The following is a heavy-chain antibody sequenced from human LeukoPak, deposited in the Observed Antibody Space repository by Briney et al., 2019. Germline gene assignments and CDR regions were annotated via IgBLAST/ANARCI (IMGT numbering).Heavy chain of an antibody. D-gene: IGHD3-22*01. CDR2: ISVSGNT. V-gene: IGHV3-23*01. CDR3: AKKWSGDYDSSGVNDAFDI. J-gene: IGHJ3*02. Sequence: PGGSLRLSCAASGFTLSSYAMSWVRQAPGKGLEWVSAISVSGNTYHADSVKGRFTISRDSSKNTLYLQMNRLRAEDAAVYYCAKKWSGDYDSSGVNDAFDIWGQGPMVTVSS. CDR1: GFTLSSYA.